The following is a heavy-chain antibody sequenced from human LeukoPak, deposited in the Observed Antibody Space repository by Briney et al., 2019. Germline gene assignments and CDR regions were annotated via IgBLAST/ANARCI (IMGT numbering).Heavy chain of an antibody. CDR1: GFTFSSYA. Sequence: GGSLRLSCAASGFTFSSYAMSWVRQAPGKGLEWVSAISGSGGSTYYADSVKGRFTISRDNSKNTLYLQMNSLRAEDTAVYYCAKDLDFSGSGSYYDYWGQGTLVTVSS. V-gene: IGHV3-23*01. CDR3: AKDLDFSGSGSYYDY. D-gene: IGHD3-10*01. J-gene: IGHJ4*02. CDR2: ISGSGGST.